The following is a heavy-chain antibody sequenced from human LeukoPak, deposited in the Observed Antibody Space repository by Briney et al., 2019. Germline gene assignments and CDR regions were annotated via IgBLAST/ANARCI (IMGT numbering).Heavy chain of an antibody. CDR3: ARRVRKNGGKPHFDY. CDR2: IYYSGST. D-gene: IGHD2-15*01. J-gene: IGHJ4*02. CDR1: GGSISSSSYY. Sequence: PSETLSLTCTVSGGSISSSSYYWGWIRQPPGKGLEWIGSIYYSGSTYYNPSLKSRVTISVDTSKNQFSLKLSSVTAADTAVYYCARRVRKNGGKPHFDYWGQGTLVTVSS. V-gene: IGHV4-39*01.